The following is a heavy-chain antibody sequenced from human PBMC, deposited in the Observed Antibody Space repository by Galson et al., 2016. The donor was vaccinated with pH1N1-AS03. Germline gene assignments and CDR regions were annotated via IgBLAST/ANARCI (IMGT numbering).Heavy chain of an antibody. Sequence: CKVSGYRLSDYHMHWVQQAPGKGLEWMGLVDPEDGETKYAQKFQGTVTITADTSRDTVYIEVSSLRSEDTAVYYCVRRSPWGTVGTYYFDYWGQGTLVTVSS. J-gene: IGHJ4*02. V-gene: IGHV1-69-2*01. CDR3: VRRSPWGTVGTYYFDY. CDR2: VDPEDGET. D-gene: IGHD4-23*01. CDR1: GYRLSDYH.